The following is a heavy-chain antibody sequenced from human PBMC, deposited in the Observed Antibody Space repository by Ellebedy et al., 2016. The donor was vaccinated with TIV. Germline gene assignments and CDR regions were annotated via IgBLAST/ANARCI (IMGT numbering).Heavy chain of an antibody. V-gene: IGHV4-31*03. Sequence: MPSETLSLTCSVSGGSVGGGGYYWSWIRLLPGKGLEWIGYLYYIGSSHYSPSLKSRVSISADTSEKQFFLKLTSVTVADTAIYYCARGAPDSRGYYYFGYWGQGALVTVSP. CDR2: LYYIGSS. J-gene: IGHJ4*02. D-gene: IGHD3-22*01. CDR1: GGSVGGGGYY. CDR3: ARGAPDSRGYYYFGY.